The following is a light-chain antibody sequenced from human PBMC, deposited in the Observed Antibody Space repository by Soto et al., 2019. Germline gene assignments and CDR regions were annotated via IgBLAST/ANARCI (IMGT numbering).Light chain of an antibody. J-gene: IGKJ5*01. CDR1: QSICRF. V-gene: IGKV1-39*01. Sequence: MTQSPCSVSASVGGRVTMTCRASQSICRFLNWYQQKPGKAPALLIFAASSLQSGVPSRFSGSGSGTDFTLTISGLQPEDFATYYCQQSYSPPPITFGQGTRLEIK. CDR3: QQSYSPPPIT. CDR2: AAS.